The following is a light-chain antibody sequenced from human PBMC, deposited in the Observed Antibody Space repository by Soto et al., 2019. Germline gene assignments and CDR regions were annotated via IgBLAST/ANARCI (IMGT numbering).Light chain of an antibody. CDR3: QQYNNWPPWGT. J-gene: IGKJ1*01. V-gene: IGKV3-15*01. CDR1: QSVSSN. Sequence: EIVMTQSPATLSVSPGERATLSCRASQSVSSNLAWYQQKPGQAPRLLIYGASTRATGIPARFSGSGSGTEFTLTISSLQSEDFADYYCQQYNNWPPWGTFGQGTKVEIK. CDR2: GAS.